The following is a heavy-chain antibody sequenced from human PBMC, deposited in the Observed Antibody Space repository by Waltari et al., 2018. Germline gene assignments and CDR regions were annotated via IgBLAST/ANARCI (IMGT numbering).Heavy chain of an antibody. J-gene: IGHJ4*02. Sequence: EVQLVESGGGLVQPGGSLRLSCAASGFTFSSYWMSWVRQAPGKGLEWVANIKQDGSEKSYVDSVKGRFTISRDNAKNSLYLQMNSLRAEDTAVYYCARAPAISHFDWLSPPSYFDYWGQGTLVTVSS. CDR2: IKQDGSEK. D-gene: IGHD3-9*01. V-gene: IGHV3-7*01. CDR1: GFTFSSYW. CDR3: ARAPAISHFDWLSPPSYFDY.